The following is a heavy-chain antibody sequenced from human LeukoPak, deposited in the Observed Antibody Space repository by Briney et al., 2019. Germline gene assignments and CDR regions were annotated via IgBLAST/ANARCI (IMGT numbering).Heavy chain of an antibody. V-gene: IGHV3-74*01. Sequence: GGSLRLSCAASGFTFSNDWMHWVRQAPGKGLVWVSRINTDGSTTTYADSVKGRFTISRDNAKNTLYLRMNSLRVEDTAVYYCARGRGGSYHYWGQGTLVTVSS. D-gene: IGHD1-26*01. CDR2: INTDGSTT. CDR3: ARGRGGSYHY. CDR1: GFTFSNDW. J-gene: IGHJ4*02.